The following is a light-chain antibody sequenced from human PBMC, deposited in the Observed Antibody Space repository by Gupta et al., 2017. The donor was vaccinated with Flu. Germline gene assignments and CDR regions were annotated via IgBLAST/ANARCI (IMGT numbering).Light chain of an antibody. CDR3: GSWDSSLSAGLWV. CDR2: ENS. Sequence: ALTKLPSVSAAPVQKLPLPCSGSSTNIGNKCVSWNQQLPGTAPKPLIYENSKRPSGIPDRFSGSKSGTSATLGITGLQTGDEADSYCGSWDSSLSAGLWVFGGGTKLTVL. CDR1: STNIGNKC. V-gene: IGLV1-51*02. J-gene: IGLJ3*02.